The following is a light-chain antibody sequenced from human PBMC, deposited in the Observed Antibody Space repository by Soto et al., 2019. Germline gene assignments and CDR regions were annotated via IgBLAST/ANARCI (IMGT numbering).Light chain of an antibody. CDR1: QSVSSSH. Sequence: EIELTQSPGTLSLFPGERATLSCRASQSVSSSHLAWYQQKPGQAPRLLISGASRRATGIPDRFSGSGSGTDFPLTISRLEPEDFAVYYCHQYGSRGTFGQGTKVEIK. J-gene: IGKJ1*01. V-gene: IGKV3-20*01. CDR2: GAS. CDR3: HQYGSRGT.